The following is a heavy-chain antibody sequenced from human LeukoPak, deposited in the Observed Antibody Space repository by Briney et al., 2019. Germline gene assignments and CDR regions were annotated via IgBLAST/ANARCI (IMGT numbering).Heavy chain of an antibody. CDR3: ASLPNYGGNFIDY. D-gene: IGHD4-23*01. CDR1: GGSFSGYY. Sequence: SETLSLTCAVYGGSFSGYYWSWIRQPPGKGLEWIGGINHSGSTNYNPSLKSRVTISVDTSKNQFSLKLSSVTAADTAAYYCASLPNYGGNFIDYWGQGTLVTVSS. J-gene: IGHJ4*02. CDR2: INHSGST. V-gene: IGHV4-34*01.